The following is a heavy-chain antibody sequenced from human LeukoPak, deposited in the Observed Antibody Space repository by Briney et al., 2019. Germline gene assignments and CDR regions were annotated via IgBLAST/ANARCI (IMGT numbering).Heavy chain of an antibody. V-gene: IGHV1-69*05. D-gene: IGHD6-13*01. J-gene: IGHJ4*02. CDR2: IIPIFGTA. CDR1: GGTFSSYA. Sequence: ASVKVSCKASGGTFSSYAISWVRQAPGQGLEWMGGIIPIFGTANYAQKFQGRVTITTDESTSTAYMELSSLRSEDTAVYYCARVNSIAAAGDFDYWGRGTLVTVSS. CDR3: ARVNSIAAAGDFDY.